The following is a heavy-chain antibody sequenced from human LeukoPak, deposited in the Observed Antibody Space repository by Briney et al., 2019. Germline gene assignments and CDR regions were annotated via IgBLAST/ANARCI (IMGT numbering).Heavy chain of an antibody. J-gene: IGHJ4*02. CDR1: GDSVSSNSAA. CDR2: TYYRSKWYN. Sequence: SQTLSLTCAISGDSVSSNSAAWNWIRQSPSRGLEWLGRTYYRSKWYNDYAVSVKSRITINPDTSKNQFSLQLNSVTPEDTAVYYCARERAMITFGGVIVPTTEFIDYWGQGTLVTVSS. CDR3: ARERAMITFGGVIVPTTEFIDY. V-gene: IGHV6-1*01. D-gene: IGHD3-16*02.